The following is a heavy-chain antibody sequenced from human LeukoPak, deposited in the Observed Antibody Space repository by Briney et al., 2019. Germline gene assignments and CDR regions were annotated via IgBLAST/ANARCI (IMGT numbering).Heavy chain of an antibody. V-gene: IGHV3-48*04. D-gene: IGHD3-10*01. J-gene: IGHJ3*02. CDR2: ISSSGSTI. CDR1: GFTFSSYS. CDR3: ARDFRGSGRFDAFDI. Sequence: GGSLRLSCAASGFTFSSYSMNWVRQAPGKGLEWVSYISSSGSTIYYADSVKGRFTISRDNAKNSLYLQMNSLRAEDTAVYYCARDFRGSGRFDAFDIWGQGTMVTVSS.